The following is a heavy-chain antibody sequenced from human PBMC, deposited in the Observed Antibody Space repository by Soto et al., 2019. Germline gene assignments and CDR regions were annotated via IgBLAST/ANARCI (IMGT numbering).Heavy chain of an antibody. CDR3: ARDLSGDYGALDT. D-gene: IGHD4-17*01. CDR1: GFTFSNYG. Sequence: GGSLRLSCAPSGFTFSNYGIHWARQAPGKGLEWVAVIWYDGSNKVYADSVKGRFTISRDNSKNTLYLQMNSLRAEDTAVYYYARDLSGDYGALDTWGHGTMVTVSS. J-gene: IGHJ3*02. CDR2: IWYDGSNK. V-gene: IGHV3-33*01.